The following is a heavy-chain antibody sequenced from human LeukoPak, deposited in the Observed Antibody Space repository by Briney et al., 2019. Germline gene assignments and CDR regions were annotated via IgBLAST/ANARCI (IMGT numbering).Heavy chain of an antibody. CDR1: GYSFTSYW. J-gene: IGHJ5*02. CDR3: ARSYSSAVNPDNWFDP. V-gene: IGHV5-51*01. Sequence: GESLKIPCKGSGYSFTSYWIGWVRQMPGKGLEWMGIIYPGDSDTRYSPSFQGQVTISADKSISIAYLQWSSLKASDTAMYYCARSYSSAVNPDNWFDPWGQGTLVTVSS. CDR2: IYPGDSDT. D-gene: IGHD2-21*01.